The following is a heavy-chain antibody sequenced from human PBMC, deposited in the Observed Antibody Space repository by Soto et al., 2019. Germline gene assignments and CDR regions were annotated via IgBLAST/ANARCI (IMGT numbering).Heavy chain of an antibody. CDR1: GGSISSYY. Sequence: PSETLSLTCTVSGGSISSYYWSWIRQPPGKGLEWIGYIYYSGSTNYNPSLKSRVTISVDTSKNQFSLKLSSVTAADTAVYYCARDNYYDSSGYPNWFDPWGQGTRVTVSS. CDR3: ARDNYYDSSGYPNWFDP. D-gene: IGHD3-22*01. J-gene: IGHJ5*02. V-gene: IGHV4-59*01. CDR2: IYYSGST.